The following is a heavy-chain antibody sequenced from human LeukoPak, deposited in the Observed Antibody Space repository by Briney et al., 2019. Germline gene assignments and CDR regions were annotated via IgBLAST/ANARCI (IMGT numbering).Heavy chain of an antibody. V-gene: IGHV4-34*01. J-gene: IGHJ4*02. CDR1: GGSFSGYY. CDR3: ARGSSIKGTTYDY. D-gene: IGHD1-7*01. Sequence: PSETLSLTCAVYGGSFSGYYWSWIRQPPGKGLEWIGEINHSGSTIYNPSLKSRVTISVDTSKNQFSLKLSSVTAADTAVYYCARGSSIKGTTYDYWGQGTLVTVSS. CDR2: INHSGST.